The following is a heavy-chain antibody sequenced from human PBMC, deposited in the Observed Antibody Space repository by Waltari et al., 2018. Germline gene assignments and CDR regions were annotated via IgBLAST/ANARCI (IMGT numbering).Heavy chain of an antibody. V-gene: IGHV1-69*05. Sequence: QVQLVQSGAEVKKPGSSVKVSCKASGGPFSSYDIIRVRKAPGPGLEWMGGIIPSFGTANYAQKFQGRVTITTDESTSTAYMELSSLRSEDTAVYYCAREAIAAAGTYYYYYGMDVWGQGTTVTVSS. CDR3: AREAIAAAGTYYYYYGMDV. J-gene: IGHJ6*02. CDR1: GGPFSSYD. D-gene: IGHD6-13*01. CDR2: IIPSFGTA.